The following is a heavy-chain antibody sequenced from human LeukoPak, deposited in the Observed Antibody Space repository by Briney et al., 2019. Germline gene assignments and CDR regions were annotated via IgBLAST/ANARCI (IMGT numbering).Heavy chain of an antibody. V-gene: IGHV1-69*01. CDR2: IIPIFGTA. CDR1: GGTFSSYA. CDR3: AGGQWGYSYASDYYYYYMDV. J-gene: IGHJ6*03. D-gene: IGHD5-18*01. Sequence: EASVKVSCKASGGTFSSYAISWVRQAPGQGLEWMGGIIPIFGTANYAQKFQGRVTITADESTSTAYMELSSLRSEDTAVYYCAGGQWGYSYASDYYYYYMDVWGKGTTVTVSS.